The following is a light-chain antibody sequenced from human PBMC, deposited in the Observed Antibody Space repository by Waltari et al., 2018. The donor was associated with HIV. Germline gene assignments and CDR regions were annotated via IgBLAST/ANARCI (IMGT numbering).Light chain of an antibody. CDR2: ANS. CDR3: QSSDIRLHGLWV. J-gene: IGLJ3*02. CDR1: KSNIGAGHD. Sequence: QSLLTQPPSVSATPGQRITISCTGNKSNIGAGHDVHWSRQLPGTAPRPLIFANSNRPSGVPDRISGSKSTASASLAITGLQAEDEGYYYCQSSDIRLHGLWVFGGGTKVTVL. V-gene: IGLV1-40*01.